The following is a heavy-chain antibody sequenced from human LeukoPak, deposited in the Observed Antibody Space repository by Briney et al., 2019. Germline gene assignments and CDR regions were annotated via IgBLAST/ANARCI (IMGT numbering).Heavy chain of an antibody. Sequence: PSETLSLTRTVSGGSISTGGYYWSWVRQPPGKGLEWIGYISYSGSTYYNPSLKSRVTISVDTSKNQFSLKLSSVTAADTAVYYCARDCSSTSCYRAGWFDPWGQGTLVTVSS. V-gene: IGHV4-61*08. CDR3: ARDCSSTSCYRAGWFDP. J-gene: IGHJ5*02. CDR2: ISYSGST. CDR1: GGSISTGGYY. D-gene: IGHD2-2*02.